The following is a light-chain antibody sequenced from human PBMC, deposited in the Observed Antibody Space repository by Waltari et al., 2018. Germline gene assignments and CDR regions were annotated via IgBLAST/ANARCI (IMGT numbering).Light chain of an antibody. CDR1: QSISSW. V-gene: IGKV1-5*03. J-gene: IGKJ3*01. Sequence: DIQMTQSPSTLSASVGDRVTITCRASQSISSWLAWYQQKPGKAPKLLIYKASSLESGVPSRFSGSGSGTEFTLTISSLQPDDFATYYCQQYNSYSPLTFGPGTKADIK. CDR2: KAS. CDR3: QQYNSYSPLT.